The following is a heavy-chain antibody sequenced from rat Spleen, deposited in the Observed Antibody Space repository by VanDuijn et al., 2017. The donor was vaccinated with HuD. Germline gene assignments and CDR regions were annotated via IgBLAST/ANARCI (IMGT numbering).Heavy chain of an antibody. CDR2: ISNTGGTT. D-gene: IGHD1-2*01. J-gene: IGHJ3*01. V-gene: IGHV5-31*01. CDR1: GFTFNNYW. Sequence: EVQLVESGGGLVQPGRSLKLSCVASGFTFNNYWMTWIRQAPGKGLEWVASISNTGGTTNYPDSVKGRISISRDNAKSNLYVQLNSLRSEDTATYYCARRGTAIPYNWFDYWGQGILVTVSS. CDR3: ARRGTAIPYNWFDY.